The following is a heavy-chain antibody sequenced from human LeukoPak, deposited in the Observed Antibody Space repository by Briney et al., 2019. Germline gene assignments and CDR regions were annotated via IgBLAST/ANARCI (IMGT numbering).Heavy chain of an antibody. V-gene: IGHV4-39*07. Sequence: SETLSLTCTVSGGSISSSSYYWGWIRQPPGKGLEWIGSIYYSGSTYYNPSLKSRVTISVDTSKNQFSLKLSSVTAADTAVYYCARSIKLLWFGELLPYFDYWGQGTLVTVSS. CDR3: ARSIKLLWFGELLPYFDY. CDR2: IYYSGST. D-gene: IGHD3-10*01. CDR1: GGSISSSSYY. J-gene: IGHJ4*02.